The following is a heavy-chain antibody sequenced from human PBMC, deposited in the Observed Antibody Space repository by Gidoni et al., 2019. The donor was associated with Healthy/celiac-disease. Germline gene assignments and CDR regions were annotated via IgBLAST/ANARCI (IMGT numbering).Heavy chain of an antibody. CDR1: GFTFSSYS. Sequence: EVQLVESGGGLVKPGGSLRLSCAASGFTFSSYSMNWVRQAPGKGLEWVSSISSSSSYIYYADSVKGRFTISRDNAKNSLYLQMNSLRAEDTAVYYCARGPWKVTTVWYFDLWGRGTLVTVSS. J-gene: IGHJ2*01. D-gene: IGHD4-17*01. V-gene: IGHV3-21*01. CDR2: ISSSSSYI. CDR3: ARGPWKVTTVWYFDL.